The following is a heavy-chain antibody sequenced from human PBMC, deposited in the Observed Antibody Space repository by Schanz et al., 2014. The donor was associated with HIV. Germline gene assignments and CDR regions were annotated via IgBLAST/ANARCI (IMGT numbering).Heavy chain of an antibody. Sequence: EEQLVESGGGLVQPGKSLRLSCVGSGFIFDDYAIHWVRQLPGKGLEWVSGISWNSGIIGYADSVKGRFSISRDNAKNSLYLQIISLTAEDTAMYYCARDRVSGSSSSSWFDPWGQGTLVTVSS. J-gene: IGHJ5*02. CDR1: GFIFDDYA. V-gene: IGHV3-9*01. CDR3: ARDRVSGSSSSSWFDP. CDR2: ISWNSGII. D-gene: IGHD6-6*01.